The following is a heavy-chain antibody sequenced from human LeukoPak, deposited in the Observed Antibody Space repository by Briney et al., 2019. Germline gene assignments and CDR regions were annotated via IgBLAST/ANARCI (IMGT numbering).Heavy chain of an antibody. V-gene: IGHV3-53*01. D-gene: IGHD2-15*01. CDR1: GFTVSSTY. Sequence: QPGGSLRLSCAASGFTVSSTYMSWVRQAPGKGLEWVSVIYSGGNIYYIESVKGRFTISRDTSKNTLYLQMNSLRAEDTAVYFCAGRHCSGGGCYFAGVDPFDYWGQGTLVTVSS. CDR2: IYSGGNI. CDR3: AGRHCSGGGCYFAGVDPFDY. J-gene: IGHJ4*02.